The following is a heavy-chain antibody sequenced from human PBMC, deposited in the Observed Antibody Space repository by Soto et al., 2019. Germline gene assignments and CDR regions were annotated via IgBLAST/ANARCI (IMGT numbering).Heavy chain of an antibody. D-gene: IGHD5-18*01. Sequence: ASVKVSCKASGYNFTGYYMHWVRQAPGQGLEWMGWINPNSGGTNYAQKVQGWVTRTRDTSISTAYMEQSRLGSDDTAVYYWARTRGYSYGYGHYFDYWGQGTLVTVSS. CDR1: GYNFTGYY. CDR2: INPNSGGT. CDR3: ARTRGYSYGYGHYFDY. V-gene: IGHV1-2*04. J-gene: IGHJ4*02.